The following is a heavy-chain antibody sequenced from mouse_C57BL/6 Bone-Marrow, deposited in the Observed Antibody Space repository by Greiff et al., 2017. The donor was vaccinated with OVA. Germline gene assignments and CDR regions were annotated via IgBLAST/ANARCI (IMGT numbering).Heavy chain of an antibody. D-gene: IGHD4-1*01. CDR2: ISYSGST. V-gene: IGHV3-8*01. CDR3: ARTGLYYAMVY. Sequence: EVQLMESGPGLAQPSQTLSLPFSFPFSSLTLSSWNWIRKFPGNKLEYMGYISYSGSTYYNPSLKSRISITRDTSKNQYYLQLNSVTTEDTATYYCARTGLYYAMVYWGQGTSVTVSS. CDR1: FSSLTLSS. J-gene: IGHJ4*01.